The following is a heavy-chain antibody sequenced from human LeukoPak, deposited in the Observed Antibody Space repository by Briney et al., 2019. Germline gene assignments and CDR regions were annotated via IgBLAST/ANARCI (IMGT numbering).Heavy chain of an antibody. V-gene: IGHV4-39*07. CDR1: GGSISSGGYY. J-gene: IGHJ4*02. CDR2: INHSGST. CDR3: ARGHSGY. Sequence: SETLSLTCTVSGGSISSGGYYWSWIRQPPGKGLEWIGEINHSGSTNYNPSLKSRVTISVDPSKNQFSLKLSSVTAADTAVYYCARGHSGYWGQGTLVTVSS. D-gene: IGHD3-10*01.